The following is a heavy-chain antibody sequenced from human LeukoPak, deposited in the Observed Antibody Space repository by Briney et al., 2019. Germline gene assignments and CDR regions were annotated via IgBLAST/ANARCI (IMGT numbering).Heavy chain of an antibody. Sequence: ASETLSLTCAVYGGSFSGYYWSWIRQPPGKGLEWIGEINHSGSTNYNPSLKSRVTISVDTSKNQFSLKLSSVTAADTAVYYCAEDGPSSSSPGYWGQGTLVTVSS. CDR3: AEDGPSSSSPGY. CDR2: INHSGST. V-gene: IGHV4-34*01. D-gene: IGHD6-13*01. J-gene: IGHJ4*02. CDR1: GGSFSGYY.